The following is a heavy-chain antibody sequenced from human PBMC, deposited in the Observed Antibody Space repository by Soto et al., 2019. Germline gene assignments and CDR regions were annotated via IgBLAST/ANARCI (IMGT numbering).Heavy chain of an antibody. Sequence: ASVKVSCKASGYTFTSYGISWVRQAPGQGLEWMGWISAYNGNTNYAQKLQGRVTMTTDTSTSTAYMELRSLRSDDTAVYYCAREWGIAVAASAFDIWGQGTMVTVSS. D-gene: IGHD6-19*01. CDR2: ISAYNGNT. J-gene: IGHJ3*02. CDR1: GYTFTSYG. CDR3: AREWGIAVAASAFDI. V-gene: IGHV1-18*01.